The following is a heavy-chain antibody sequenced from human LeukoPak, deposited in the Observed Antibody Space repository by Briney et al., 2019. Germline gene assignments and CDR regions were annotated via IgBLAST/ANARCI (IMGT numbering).Heavy chain of an antibody. Sequence: ASVKVSCKASGYTFTDYYVHWVRQAPGQGLEWMGWINPNSGGTNYAQKFQGTVTMTRDTSISTAYMELTRLRSDDTAVYYCARERGNYDILTDYYEGNGFDPWGQGTLVTVSS. D-gene: IGHD3-9*01. J-gene: IGHJ5*02. CDR1: GYTFTDYY. CDR3: ARERGNYDILTDYYEGNGFDP. CDR2: INPNSGGT. V-gene: IGHV1-2*02.